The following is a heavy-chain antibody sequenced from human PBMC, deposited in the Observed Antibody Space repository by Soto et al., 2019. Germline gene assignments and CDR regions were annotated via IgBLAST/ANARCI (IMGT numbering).Heavy chain of an antibody. CDR1: GGTFSSYA. J-gene: IGHJ6*02. Sequence: SSGQVSCKASGGTFSSYAIGWVRQSPGQGLEWMGGIIPIFGTANYAQKFHGRVTITADESTSTAYMELSSLRSEDTAVYYCARARGYGGNSYYYYGMDVWGQGPTVTVS. CDR2: IIPIFGTA. CDR3: ARARGYGGNSYYYYGMDV. V-gene: IGHV1-69*01. D-gene: IGHD2-21*02.